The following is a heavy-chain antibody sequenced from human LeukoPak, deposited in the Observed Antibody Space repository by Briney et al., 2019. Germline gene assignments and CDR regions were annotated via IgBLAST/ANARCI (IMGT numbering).Heavy chain of an antibody. V-gene: IGHV4-39*01. Sequence: SETLSLTCTVSGDSISSSNYYWGWIRQPPGKGLEWIGSIYYSGSTYYNPSLKSRVTISVDTSKNQFSLKLSSVTAADTAVYYCAGSPHYYGSGSYHYFDYWGQGTLVTVSS. D-gene: IGHD3-10*01. CDR2: IYYSGST. J-gene: IGHJ4*02. CDR3: AGSPHYYGSGSYHYFDY. CDR1: GDSISSSNYY.